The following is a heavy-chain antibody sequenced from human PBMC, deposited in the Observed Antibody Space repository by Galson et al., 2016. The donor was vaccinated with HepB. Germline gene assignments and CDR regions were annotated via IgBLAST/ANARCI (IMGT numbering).Heavy chain of an antibody. V-gene: IGHV3-33*01. J-gene: IGHJ4*02. CDR3: ARESGSGVVVPVASPRLYY. CDR2: VWYDGSNE. CDR1: GFTFSTYG. D-gene: IGHD2-2*01. Sequence: SLRLSCAASGFTFSTYGMHWVRQAPGKGLEWVAAVWYDGSNERYADSVEGRCTIFKDIFKSTLSLPLKSLRPGGTAVYYCARESGSGVVVPVASPRLYYWGRGTLVTVSS.